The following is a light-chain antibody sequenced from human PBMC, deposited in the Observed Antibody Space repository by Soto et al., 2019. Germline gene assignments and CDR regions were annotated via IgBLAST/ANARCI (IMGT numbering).Light chain of an antibody. Sequence: EKVMTQSPATLSVSPGERATLSCRASQNVKTRLAWYQQKPGQAPRLLIYDAFTRATGIPARFSGSASGTEFTPTISSLQSEDFAVSYCQQYDEWPLTFGGGTKVDIK. CDR1: QNVKTR. CDR3: QQYDEWPLT. CDR2: DAF. J-gene: IGKJ4*01. V-gene: IGKV3-15*01.